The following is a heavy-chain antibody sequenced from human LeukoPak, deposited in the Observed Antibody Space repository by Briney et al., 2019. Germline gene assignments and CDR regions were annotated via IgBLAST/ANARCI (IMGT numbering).Heavy chain of an antibody. V-gene: IGHV3-21*01. CDR1: GFTFSSYS. CDR3: ARCFIAADYFDY. CDR2: ISSSSSYI. D-gene: IGHD6-13*01. J-gene: IGHJ4*02. Sequence: GGSLRLSCAASGFTFSSYSMNWVRQAPGKGLEWVSSISSSSSYISYADSVKGRFTISRDNAKNSLYLQMNSLRAEDTAVYYCARCFIAADYFDYWGQGTLVTVSS.